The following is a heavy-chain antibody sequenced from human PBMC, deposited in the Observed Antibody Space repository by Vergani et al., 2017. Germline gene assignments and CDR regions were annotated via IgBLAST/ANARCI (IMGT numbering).Heavy chain of an antibody. CDR1: GFTFSSYA. Sequence: EVQLLESGGGLVQPGGSLRLSCAASGFTFSSYAMSWVRQAPGKGLEWVSAMSGSGGRTYYADSVKGRFPISRDNSKNTLYLQMNSLRAEDTAVYYCAKGLGYCSSTSCYISFDYWGQGTLVTVSS. D-gene: IGHD2-2*02. J-gene: IGHJ4*02. CDR3: AKGLGYCSSTSCYISFDY. V-gene: IGHV3-23*01. CDR2: MSGSGGRT.